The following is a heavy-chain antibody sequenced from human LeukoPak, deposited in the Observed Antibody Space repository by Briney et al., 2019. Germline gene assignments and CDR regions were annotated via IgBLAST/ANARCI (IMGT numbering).Heavy chain of an antibody. D-gene: IGHD3-10*01. CDR3: VKGIKGWFGESYDY. CDR2: ISSNGGTT. V-gene: IGHV3-64*05. Sequence: GGSQRLSCSASGFTFSSYAMHWVRQAPGKGLEYVSGISSNGGTTYYADSVKGRFTISRDNSKNTLYVQMNSLRVEDTAVYYCVKGIKGWFGESYDYWGQGTLVTVSS. CDR1: GFTFSSYA. J-gene: IGHJ4*02.